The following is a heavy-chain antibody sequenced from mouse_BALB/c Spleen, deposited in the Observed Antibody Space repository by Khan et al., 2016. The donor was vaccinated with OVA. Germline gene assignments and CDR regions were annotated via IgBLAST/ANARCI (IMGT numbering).Heavy chain of an antibody. CDR2: IDPLNGNT. J-gene: IGHJ3*01. Sequence: VQLQQSGAELVKPGASVTLSCTASGFNIKDTYMHWVKQRPEQGLEWIGRIDPLNGNTKYDSKFQDKATMTADTSSNTAYLQLSSLTSEDTAVYYCASPNWFAYWGQGTLVTVSA. V-gene: IGHV14-3*02. CDR3: ASPNWFAY. CDR1: GFNIKDTY.